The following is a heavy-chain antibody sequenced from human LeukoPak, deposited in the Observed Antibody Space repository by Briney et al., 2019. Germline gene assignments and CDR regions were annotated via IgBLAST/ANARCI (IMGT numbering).Heavy chain of an antibody. J-gene: IGHJ4*02. D-gene: IGHD3-10*01. CDR1: GFTFSSYS. V-gene: IGHV3-21*01. Sequence: GGSLRLSCAASGFTFSSYSMNWVRQAPGRGLEWVSSISSSSSYIYYADSVKGRFTISRDNAKNSLYLQMNSLRAEDTAVYYCARDFKAGFGEFPIDYWGQGTLVTVSS. CDR3: ARDFKAGFGEFPIDY. CDR2: ISSSSSYI.